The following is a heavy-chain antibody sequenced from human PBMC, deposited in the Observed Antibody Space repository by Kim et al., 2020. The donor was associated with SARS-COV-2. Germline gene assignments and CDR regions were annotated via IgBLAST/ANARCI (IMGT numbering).Heavy chain of an antibody. V-gene: IGHV3-53*01. D-gene: IGHD3-10*01. CDR1: GFTVSSNY. CDR2: IYSGGST. CDR3: ARDIMVRGVIYYYYYGMDV. J-gene: IGHJ6*02. Sequence: GGSLRLSCAASGFTVSSNYMSWVRQAPGKGLEWVSVIYSGGSTYYADSVKGRFTISRDNSKNTLYLQMNSLRAEDTAVYYCARDIMVRGVIYYYYYGMDVWGQGTTVTVSS.